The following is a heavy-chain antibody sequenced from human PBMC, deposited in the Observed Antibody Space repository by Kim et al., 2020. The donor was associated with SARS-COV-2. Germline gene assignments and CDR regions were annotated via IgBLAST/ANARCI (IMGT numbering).Heavy chain of an antibody. D-gene: IGHD6-19*01. CDR1: GGTFSSYA. J-gene: IGHJ3*02. Sequence: SVKVSCKASGGTFSSYAISWVRQAPGQGLEWMGGIIPIFGTANYAQKFQGRVTITADESTSTAYMELSSLRSEDTAVYYCSDGYSSGWYPPAFDIWGQGTRVTASS. CDR2: IIPIFGTA. V-gene: IGHV1-69*13. CDR3: SDGYSSGWYPPAFDI.